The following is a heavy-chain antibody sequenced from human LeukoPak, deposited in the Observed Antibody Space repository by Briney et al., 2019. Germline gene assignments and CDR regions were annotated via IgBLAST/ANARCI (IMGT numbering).Heavy chain of an antibody. CDR3: ARGYTYGYDQ. J-gene: IGHJ5*02. V-gene: IGHV3-64*01. CDR1: GFTFSTYA. D-gene: IGHD5-18*01. CDR2: INYDGGRT. Sequence: GGSLRLSCATSGFTFSTYAMHWVRQAPGKGLEYVSAINYDGGRTFCANSVKGRFSISRDNSKNTLYLQMGSLRAEDMALYYCARGYTYGYDQWGQGTLVTVSS.